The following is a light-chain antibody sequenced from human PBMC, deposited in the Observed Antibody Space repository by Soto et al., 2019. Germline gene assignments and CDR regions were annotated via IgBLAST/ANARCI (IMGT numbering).Light chain of an antibody. CDR3: QQYYSYPLT. CDR1: QGISSY. J-gene: IGKJ1*01. CDR2: AAS. Sequence: AIRMTHTPSSSSASTRDRVTITCRASQGISSYLAWYQQKPGKAPKLLIYAASTLQSGVPSRFSGSGSGTDFTLTISCLQSEDFATYYCQQYYSYPLTFGQGTKVDI. V-gene: IGKV1-8*01.